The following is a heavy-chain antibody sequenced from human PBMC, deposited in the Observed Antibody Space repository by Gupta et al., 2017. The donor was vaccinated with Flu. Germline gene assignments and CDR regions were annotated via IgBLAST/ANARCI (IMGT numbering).Heavy chain of an antibody. Sequence: GGSIDSYYWSWIRQPPGKGLEWIGNVYFSGTTNYNSSLRSRVTISVDTSKNQFSLKLMSVTAADTAVYYCARFVGYSYGYYYGLELWGQGTTVTVSS. CDR3: ARFVGYSYGYYYGLEL. J-gene: IGHJ6*02. D-gene: IGHD5-18*01. V-gene: IGHV4-59*01. CDR2: VYFSGTT. CDR1: GGSIDSYY.